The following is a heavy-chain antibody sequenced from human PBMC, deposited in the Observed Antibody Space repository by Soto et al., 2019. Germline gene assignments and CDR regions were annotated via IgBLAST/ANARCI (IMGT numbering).Heavy chain of an antibody. V-gene: IGHV1-3*01. Sequence: GASAQVCRQGSEETVSRYVIHLARQAPRQKVGWMGWINAGNGNTKYSQNFQGRVTITRDASASTAYMELSSLRSQDTAVYYCATSTIDTSTWKQYFYGMDVWGQGSTVTVSS. J-gene: IGHJ6*02. CDR3: ATSTIDTSTWKQYFYGMDV. CDR1: EETVSRYV. CDR2: INAGNGNT. D-gene: IGHD6-13*01.